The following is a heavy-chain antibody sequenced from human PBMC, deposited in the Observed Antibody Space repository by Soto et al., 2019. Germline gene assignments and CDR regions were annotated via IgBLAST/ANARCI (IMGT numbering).Heavy chain of an antibody. CDR3: ARDGFSYGDTYYYGLDV. D-gene: IGHD3-16*01. CDR2: VLYNGSQK. Sequence: GGSLSLSCTASGCLFDSYNIHWVRQAPGKGLEWVTLVLYNGSQKYYADSVRGRFTISRDNSKNTVYLQMSSLRTDDTAIYYCARDGFSYGDTYYYGLDVWGQGTTVTVSS. V-gene: IGHV3-30-3*01. J-gene: IGHJ6*02. CDR1: GCLFDSYN.